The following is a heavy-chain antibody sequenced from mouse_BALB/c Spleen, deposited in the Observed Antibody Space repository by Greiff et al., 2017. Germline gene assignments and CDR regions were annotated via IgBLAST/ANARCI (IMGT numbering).Heavy chain of an antibody. CDR2: ISDGGSYT. Sequence: EVKLVESGGGLVKPGGSLKLSCAASGFTFSDYYMYWVRQTPEKRLEWVATISDGGSYTYYPDSVKGRFTISRDNAKNNLYLQMSSLKSEDTAMYYCARRDGYSFDYWGQGTTLTVSS. V-gene: IGHV5-4*02. D-gene: IGHD2-3*01. CDR3: ARRDGYSFDY. CDR1: GFTFSDYY. J-gene: IGHJ2*01.